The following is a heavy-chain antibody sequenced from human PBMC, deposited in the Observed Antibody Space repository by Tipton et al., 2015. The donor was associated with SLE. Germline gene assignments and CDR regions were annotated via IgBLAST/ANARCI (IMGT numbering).Heavy chain of an antibody. CDR1: GGSFSGYS. D-gene: IGHD3-3*02. Sequence: TLSLTCAVYGGSFSGYSWSWIRQPPGKGLEWIGQTNPSGNTHYNPSLKSRVTMSGDTSKNQFSLKLNAVTAADTAVYYCARTAVLAAIMMDVWGQGTTVTVSS. CDR2: TNPSGNT. J-gene: IGHJ6*02. V-gene: IGHV4-34*01. CDR3: ARTAVLAAIMMDV.